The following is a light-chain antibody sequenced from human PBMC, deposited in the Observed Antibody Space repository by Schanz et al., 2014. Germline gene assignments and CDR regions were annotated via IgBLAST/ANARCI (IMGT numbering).Light chain of an antibody. CDR1: SSDVGGYNY. CDR3: SSYTRSSTQV. J-gene: IGLJ3*02. CDR2: DVT. Sequence: QSALTQPRSVSGSPGQSVTISCTGTSSDVGGYNYVSWYQQHPGKAPKLMIYDVTKRPSGVPDRFSGSKSGNTASLTVSGLQAEDEADYYCSSYTRSSTQVFGGGTKLTVL. V-gene: IGLV2-11*01.